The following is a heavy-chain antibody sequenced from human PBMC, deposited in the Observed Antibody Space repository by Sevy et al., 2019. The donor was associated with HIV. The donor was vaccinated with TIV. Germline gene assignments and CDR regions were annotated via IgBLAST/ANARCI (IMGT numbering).Heavy chain of an antibody. Sequence: GGSLRLSCAASGFTFSSYWMSWVRQAPGKGLEWVANIKQDGSEKYYVDSVKGRVTISRDNAKNSLYLQMNSLRAEDTAVYYCARAKYYYDSSCSSGNHDAFGIWGQGTMVTVSS. V-gene: IGHV3-7*01. J-gene: IGHJ3*02. CDR3: ARAKYYYDSSCSSGNHDAFGI. CDR2: IKQDGSEK. CDR1: GFTFSSYW. D-gene: IGHD3-22*01.